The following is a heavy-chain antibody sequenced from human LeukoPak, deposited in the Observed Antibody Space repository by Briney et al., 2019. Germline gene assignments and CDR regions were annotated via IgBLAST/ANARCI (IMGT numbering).Heavy chain of an antibody. CDR1: GGSISSYY. J-gene: IGHJ6*04. V-gene: IGHV4-59*12. Sequence: PSETLSLTCTVSGGSISSYYWSWLRQPPGKGLEYIGYTHYSGSTNYNPSLKSRVTISVDTSKNQFSLKLTSVTAADTAVYYCARISQSLYYNMDVWGKGTTVTVSS. D-gene: IGHD5-24*01. CDR2: THYSGST. CDR3: ARISQSLYYNMDV.